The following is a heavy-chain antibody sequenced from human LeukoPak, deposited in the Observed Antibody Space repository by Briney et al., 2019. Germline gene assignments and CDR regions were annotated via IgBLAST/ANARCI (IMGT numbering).Heavy chain of an antibody. J-gene: IGHJ4*02. CDR3: AKQPSSSSPFDH. CDR2: IRYDGTNE. D-gene: IGHD6-6*01. V-gene: IGHV3-30*02. Sequence: PGGSLRLSCAASGFTFSNYGMHWVRQAPGKGLEWVAFIRYDGTNEYYADSVKGRFTISRDNSKNTLYLQMNSLRAEDTAVYYCAKQPSSSSPFDHWGQGTLVTVSS. CDR1: GFTFSNYG.